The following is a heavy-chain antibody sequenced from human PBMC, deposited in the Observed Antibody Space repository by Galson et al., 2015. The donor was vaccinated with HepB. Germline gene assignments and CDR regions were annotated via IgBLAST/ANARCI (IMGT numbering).Heavy chain of an antibody. Sequence: SVKVSCKASGYTFTSYAMHWVRQAPGQRLEWMGWINAGNGNTKYSQKFQGRVTITRDTSASTAYMELSSLRSEDTAVYYCARVMDVEWLIFDYWGQGTLVTVSS. V-gene: IGHV1-3*01. J-gene: IGHJ4*02. CDR3: ARVMDVEWLIFDY. CDR2: INAGNGNT. D-gene: IGHD3-3*01. CDR1: GYTFTSYA.